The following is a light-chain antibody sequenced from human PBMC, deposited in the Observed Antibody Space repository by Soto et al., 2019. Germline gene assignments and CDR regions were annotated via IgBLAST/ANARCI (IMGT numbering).Light chain of an antibody. CDR3: KSYRSSRILL. Sequence: QSALTQPASVSGSPGQSITISCTGTSSDVGGHNYVSWYQQHPGTAPKLLIYEISNRPSGVSHRFSGSRSGNTASLTISGLQAEDEADYYCKSYRSSRILLFGTGIKLTVL. CDR1: SSDVGGHNY. V-gene: IGLV2-14*01. J-gene: IGLJ1*01. CDR2: EIS.